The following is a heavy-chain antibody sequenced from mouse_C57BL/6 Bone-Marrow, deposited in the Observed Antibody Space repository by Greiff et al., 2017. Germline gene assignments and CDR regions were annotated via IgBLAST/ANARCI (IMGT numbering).Heavy chain of an antibody. CDR2: IDPSDSYT. D-gene: IGHD6-1*01. CDR1: GYTFTSYW. V-gene: IGHV1-50*01. Sequence: SCKASGYTFTSYWMQWVKQRPGQGLEWIGEIDPSDSYTNYNQKFKGKATLTVDTSSSTAYMQLSSLTSEDSAVYYCAPLQAWFAYWGQGTLVTVSA. J-gene: IGHJ3*01. CDR3: APLQAWFAY.